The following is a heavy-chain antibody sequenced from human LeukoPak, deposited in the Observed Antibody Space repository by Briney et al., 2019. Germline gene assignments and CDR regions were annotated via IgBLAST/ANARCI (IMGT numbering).Heavy chain of an antibody. D-gene: IGHD7-27*01. V-gene: IGHV3-7*03. CDR3: ARNWGPFDY. CDR2: INQDGSEK. Sequence: GVSLRLSCASSGFTFRDYWMSWVRLAPGKGLEWVANINQDGSEKNYVDSVKGRFTISRDNAKNSLYLQMNSLRAEDTALYYCARNWGPFDYWGQGTLVTVSS. CDR1: GFTFRDYW. J-gene: IGHJ4*02.